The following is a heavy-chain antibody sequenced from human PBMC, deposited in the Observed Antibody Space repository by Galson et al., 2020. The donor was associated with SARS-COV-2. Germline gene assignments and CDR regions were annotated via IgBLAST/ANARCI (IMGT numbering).Heavy chain of an antibody. CDR2: INPNSGGT. CDR3: ARGPYYYDSSGYSQGDY. CDR1: GYTFTGYY. V-gene: IGHV1-2*02. D-gene: IGHD3-22*01. Sequence: ASVQVSCKASGYTFTGYYMHWVRQAPGQGLEWMGWINPNSGGTNYAQKFQGRVTMTRDTSISTAYMELSRLRSDDTAVYYCARGPYYYDSSGYSQGDYWGQGTLVTVSS. J-gene: IGHJ4*02.